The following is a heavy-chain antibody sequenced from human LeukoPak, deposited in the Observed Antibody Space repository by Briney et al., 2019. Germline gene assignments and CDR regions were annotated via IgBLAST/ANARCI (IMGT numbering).Heavy chain of an antibody. J-gene: IGHJ4*02. CDR2: INHSGST. V-gene: IGHV4-39*07. Sequence: PSETLSLTCTVSDGSISSSSYYWGWIRQPPGKGLEWIGEINHSGSTNYNPSLKSRVTISVDTSKNQFSLKLSSVTAADTAVYYCAREKGRITMVRGVRVFDYWGQGTLVTVSS. D-gene: IGHD3-10*01. CDR3: AREKGRITMVRGVRVFDY. CDR1: DGSISSSSYY.